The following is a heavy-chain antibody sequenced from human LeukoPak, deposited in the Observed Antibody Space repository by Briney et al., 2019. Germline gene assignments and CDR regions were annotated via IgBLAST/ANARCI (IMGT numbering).Heavy chain of an antibody. CDR1: GYSFTSYW. J-gene: IGHJ4*02. D-gene: IGHD3-3*01. CDR2: ICPGDSDT. V-gene: IGHV5-51*01. CDR3: ARHVYRYDFWSGYID. Sequence: GESLKISCKGSGYSFTSYWIGWVRQMPGKGLEWMGLICPGDSDTRYSPSFQGQVTISADKSISTAYLQWSSLKASDTAMYYCARHVYRYDFWSGYIDWGQGTLVTVSS.